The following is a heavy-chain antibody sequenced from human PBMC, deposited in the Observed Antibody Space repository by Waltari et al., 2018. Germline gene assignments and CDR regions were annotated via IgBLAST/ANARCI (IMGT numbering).Heavy chain of an antibody. CDR2: ISYDGSNK. Sequence: QVQLVESGGGVVQPGRSLRLSCAASGFTFSSYAMHWVRQAPGKGLEWVAVISYDGSNKYYADSVKGRFTISRGNSKNTLYLQMNSLRAEDTAVYYCAMDSGDDFWSGYSYYMDVWGKGTTVTISS. J-gene: IGHJ6*03. CDR3: AMDSGDDFWSGYSYYMDV. D-gene: IGHD3-3*01. CDR1: GFTFSSYA. V-gene: IGHV3-30-3*01.